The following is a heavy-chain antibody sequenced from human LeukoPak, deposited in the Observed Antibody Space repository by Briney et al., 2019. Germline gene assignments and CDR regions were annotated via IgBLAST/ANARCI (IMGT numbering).Heavy chain of an antibody. V-gene: IGHV4-39*01. D-gene: IGHD4-17*01. CDR2: IYYSGST. J-gene: IGHJ4*02. CDR3: ARSRAVTNYFDY. Sequence: GSLRLSCAASGFGFSNFWMHWVRQAPGKGLEWIGSIYYSGSTYYNPSLKSRVTISVDTSKNQFSLKLSSVTAADTAVYYCARSRAVTNYFDYWGQGTLVTVSS. CDR1: GFGFSNFW.